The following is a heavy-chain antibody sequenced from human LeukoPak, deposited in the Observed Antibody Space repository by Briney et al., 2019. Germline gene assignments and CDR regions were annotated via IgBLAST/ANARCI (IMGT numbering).Heavy chain of an antibody. CDR1: GGSFSGYY. D-gene: IGHD6-6*01. J-gene: IGHJ4*02. CDR2: INHSGST. Sequence: SETLSLTCAVYGGSFSGYYWSWIRQPPGKGLEWIGEINHSGSTNYNPSLKSRVTISVDTSKNQFSLKLSSVTAADTAVYYCARDGRRVFDYWGQGTLVTVSS. V-gene: IGHV4-34*01. CDR3: ARDGRRVFDY.